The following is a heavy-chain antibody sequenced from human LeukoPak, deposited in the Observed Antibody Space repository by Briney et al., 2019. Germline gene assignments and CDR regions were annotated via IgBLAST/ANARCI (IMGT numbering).Heavy chain of an antibody. CDR1: GVSISSGSYY. J-gene: IGHJ4*02. CDR3: ARGFYGDYVFDY. V-gene: IGHV4-61*02. CDR2: IYTSGTT. D-gene: IGHD4-17*01. Sequence: SETLSLTCTVSGVSISSGSYYWSWIRQPAGKGLEWIGRIYTSGTTNYNPSLKSRVTMSVDTSKNQFSLNLSSVTAADTAVYYCARGFYGDYVFDYWGQGTLVTVSS.